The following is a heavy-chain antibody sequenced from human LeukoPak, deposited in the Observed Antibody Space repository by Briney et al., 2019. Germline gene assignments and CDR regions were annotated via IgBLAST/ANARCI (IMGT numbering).Heavy chain of an antibody. CDR1: GFTVSSNY. D-gene: IGHD3-9*01. Sequence: SGGSLRLSCAASGFTVSSNYMSWLRQAPGKGLEWVSVIYSGASTYYADSVKGRFTISRDNSKNTLYLQMNSLRAEDSAVYYCARSILTGYYYFDYWGQGTLVTVSS. CDR3: ARSILTGYYYFDY. CDR2: IYSGAST. V-gene: IGHV3-53*01. J-gene: IGHJ4*02.